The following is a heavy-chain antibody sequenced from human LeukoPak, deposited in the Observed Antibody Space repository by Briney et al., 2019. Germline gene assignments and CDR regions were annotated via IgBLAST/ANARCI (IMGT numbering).Heavy chain of an antibody. CDR1: GFTFSSYA. CDR2: ISYDGSNK. J-gene: IGHJ4*02. Sequence: PGGSLRLSCAASGFTFSSYAMSWVRQAPGKGLEWVAVISYDGSNKYYADSVKGRFTISRDNSKNTLYLQMNSLRAEDTAVYYCAKAGWSGFGYFDYWGQGTLVTVSS. V-gene: IGHV3-30*18. CDR3: AKAGWSGFGYFDY. D-gene: IGHD3-3*01.